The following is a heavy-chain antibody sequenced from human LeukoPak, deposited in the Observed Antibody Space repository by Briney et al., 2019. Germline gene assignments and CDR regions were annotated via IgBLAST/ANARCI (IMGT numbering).Heavy chain of an antibody. CDR2: IIPIFGTA. CDR3: ASLRNYGLPYWYFDL. CDR1: GGTFSSYA. D-gene: IGHD3-16*01. Sequence: SVKXSCKASGGTFSSYAISWVRQAPGQGVEWMGGIIPIFGTANYAQKFQGRVTITADESTSTAYMELSSLRSEDTAVYYCASLRNYGLPYWYFDLWGRGTLVTVSS. J-gene: IGHJ2*01. V-gene: IGHV1-69*01.